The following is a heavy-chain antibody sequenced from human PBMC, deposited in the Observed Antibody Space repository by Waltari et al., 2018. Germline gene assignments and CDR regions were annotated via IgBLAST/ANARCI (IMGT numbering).Heavy chain of an antibody. D-gene: IGHD3-22*01. Sequence: QVQLVQSGAEVRKPGASVKVSCKASGYTFSNYGIAWVRQAPGQGREWMGWIRGYDGDTKCAREFEGRLTVTTDTSTNTAYMELSSLRSDDTAVYYCARLYDASAYYNTYLDPWGQGALVTVSS. CDR2: IRGYDGDT. V-gene: IGHV1-18*01. J-gene: IGHJ5*02. CDR3: ARLYDASAYYNTYLDP. CDR1: GYTFSNYG.